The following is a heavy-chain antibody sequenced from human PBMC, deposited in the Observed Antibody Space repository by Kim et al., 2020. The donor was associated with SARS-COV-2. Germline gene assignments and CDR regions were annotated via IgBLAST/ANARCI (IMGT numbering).Heavy chain of an antibody. Sequence: GGSLRLSCAASGFTFDRHDMNWVRQTPGKGLEWVSFITSTTKIIYYADSVKGRFTISRDNAQQSLYLQMNSLRAEDTAVYYCARDGDYYYGMDVWGQGTTVTVSS. CDR2: ITSTTKII. D-gene: IGHD3-3*01. CDR1: GFTFDRHD. J-gene: IGHJ6*02. CDR3: ARDGDYYYGMDV. V-gene: IGHV3-48*03.